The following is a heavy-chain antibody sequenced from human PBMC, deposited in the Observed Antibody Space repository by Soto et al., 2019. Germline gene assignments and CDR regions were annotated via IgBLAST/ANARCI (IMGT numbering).Heavy chain of an antibody. J-gene: IGHJ4*02. CDR3: ARGYGGYDPFYFVY. CDR1: GGSFSGYY. Sequence: LSLTCAVYGGSFSGYYWSWIRQPPGKGLEWIGEINHSGSTNYNPSLKSRVTISVDTSKNQFSLKLSSVTAADTAVYYCARGYGGYDPFYFVYLGQGILVSVPQ. V-gene: IGHV4-34*01. CDR2: INHSGST. D-gene: IGHD5-12*01.